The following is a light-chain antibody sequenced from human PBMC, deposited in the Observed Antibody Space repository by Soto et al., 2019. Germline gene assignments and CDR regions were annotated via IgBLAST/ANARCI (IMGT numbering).Light chain of an antibody. CDR1: QGISTH. V-gene: IGKV1-39*01. CDR3: QQSYSTTWT. CDR2: AAS. J-gene: IGKJ1*01. Sequence: DIQMTQSTSSLSASVGDRVTITCLASQGISTHLNWYRQKPGKAPKLLIYAASSLQSGVPSRFSGSGSETDFTLTISSLQPEDFATYSCQQSYSTTWTFGQGTKVDI.